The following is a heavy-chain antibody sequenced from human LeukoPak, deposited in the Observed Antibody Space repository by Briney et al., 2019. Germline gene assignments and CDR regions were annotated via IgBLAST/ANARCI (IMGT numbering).Heavy chain of an antibody. D-gene: IGHD5-18*01. CDR2: IIPIFGTA. Sequence: GASVKVSCKASGGTFSSYAISWVRQAPGQGLEWMGGIIPIFGTANYAQKFQGRVTITADKSTSTAYMELSSLRAEDTAVYYCARDIRPYSYDYFDYWGQGTLVTVSS. V-gene: IGHV1-69*06. CDR1: GGTFSSYA. CDR3: ARDIRPYSYDYFDY. J-gene: IGHJ4*02.